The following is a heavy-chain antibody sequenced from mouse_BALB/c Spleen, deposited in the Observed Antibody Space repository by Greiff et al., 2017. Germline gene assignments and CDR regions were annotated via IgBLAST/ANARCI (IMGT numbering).Heavy chain of an antibody. CDR2: ISSGGSYT. D-gene: IGHD1-1*01. Sequence: EVQVVESGGGLVKPGGSLKLSCAASGFTFSSYAMSWVRQSPEKRLEWVAEISSGGSYTYYPDTVTGRFTISRDNAKNTLYLEMSSLRSEDTAMYYCATTVVARFDYWGQGTTLTVSS. J-gene: IGHJ2*01. V-gene: IGHV5-9-4*01. CDR1: GFTFSSYA. CDR3: ATTVVARFDY.